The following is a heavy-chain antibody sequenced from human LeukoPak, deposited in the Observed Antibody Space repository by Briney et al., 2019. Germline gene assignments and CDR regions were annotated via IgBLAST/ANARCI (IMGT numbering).Heavy chain of an antibody. CDR1: GGTFSSYA. CDR3: ATIPGRRPNNSSGYSQGSGDY. D-gene: IGHD3-22*01. V-gene: IGHV1-69*13. Sequence: ASVKASCKASGGTFSSYAISWVRQAPGQGLEWMGGIIPIFGTANYAQKFQGRVTITADESTSTAYMELSSLRSEDTAVYYCATIPGRRPNNSSGYSQGSGDYWGQGTLVTVSS. J-gene: IGHJ4*02. CDR2: IIPIFGTA.